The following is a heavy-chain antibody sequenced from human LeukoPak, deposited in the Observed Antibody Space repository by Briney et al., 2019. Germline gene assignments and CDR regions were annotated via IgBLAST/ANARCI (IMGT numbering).Heavy chain of an antibody. Sequence: GRSLRLSCAASGFTFSSYAMHWVRQAPGKGLEWVAVISYDGCNKYYADSVKGRFTISRDNSKNTLYLQMNSLRAEDTAVYYCARDVGEYSSSLLPGWFDPWGQGTLVTVSS. J-gene: IGHJ5*02. D-gene: IGHD6-6*01. CDR3: ARDVGEYSSSLLPGWFDP. CDR2: ISYDGCNK. CDR1: GFTFSSYA. V-gene: IGHV3-30-3*01.